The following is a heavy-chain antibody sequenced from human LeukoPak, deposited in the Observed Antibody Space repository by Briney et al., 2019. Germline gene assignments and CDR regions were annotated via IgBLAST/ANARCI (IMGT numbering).Heavy chain of an antibody. J-gene: IGHJ6*03. CDR2: ISGSGGST. Sequence: GGSLRLSCAASGFTFSSYGMHWVRQAPGKGLEWVSAISGSGGSTYYADSVKGRFTISRDNSKNTLYLQMNSLRAEDTAVYYCARRETGIAAAGTRYYYYYYYMDVWGKGTTVTVSS. V-gene: IGHV3-23*01. CDR3: ARRETGIAAAGTRYYYYYYYMDV. CDR1: GFTFSSYG. D-gene: IGHD6-13*01.